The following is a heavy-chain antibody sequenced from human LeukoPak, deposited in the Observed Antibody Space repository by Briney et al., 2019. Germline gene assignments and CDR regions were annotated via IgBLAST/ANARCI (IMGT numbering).Heavy chain of an antibody. CDR2: MNPNSGNT. CDR1: GYTFTNYD. D-gene: IGHD6-13*01. CDR3: ARGLRREQQLLRAFDY. V-gene: IGHV1-8*01. J-gene: IGHJ4*02. Sequence: GASVRVSCKASGYTFTNYDINWVRQASGQGLEWMGWMNPNSGNTGFAQKFQGRVTMTSNTSISTAYMELSSLRSEDTAVYYCARGLRREQQLLRAFDYWGQGTPVTVSS.